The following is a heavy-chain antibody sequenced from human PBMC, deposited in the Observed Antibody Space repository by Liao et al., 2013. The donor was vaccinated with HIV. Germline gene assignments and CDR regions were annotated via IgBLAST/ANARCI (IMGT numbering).Heavy chain of an antibody. CDR2: VDHSGST. D-gene: IGHD1-26*01. J-gene: IGHJ5*02. CDR3: ATRGAAFNWFDP. Sequence: QVQLQQWGAGLLKPSETLSLTCAVSGGSFRGHYWSWIRQPPREGAWSGLGKVDHSGSTNYNPSLKSRVTISVDTSKYQFSLNLTSVTAADTAVYYCATRGAAFNWFDPWGQGRPSHRLL. CDR1: GGSFRGHY. V-gene: IGHV4-34*01.